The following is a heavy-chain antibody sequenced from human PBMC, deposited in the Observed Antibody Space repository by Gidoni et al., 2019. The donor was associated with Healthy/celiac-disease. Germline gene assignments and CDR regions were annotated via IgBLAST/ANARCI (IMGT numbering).Heavy chain of an antibody. Sequence: GLEWIGSIYYSGSTYYNPSLKSRVTISVDTSKNQFSLKLSSVTAADTAVYYCARRRGGYTDWGQGTLVTVSS. D-gene: IGHD5-12*01. CDR3: ARRRGGYTD. J-gene: IGHJ4*02. V-gene: IGHV4-39*01. CDR2: IYYSGST.